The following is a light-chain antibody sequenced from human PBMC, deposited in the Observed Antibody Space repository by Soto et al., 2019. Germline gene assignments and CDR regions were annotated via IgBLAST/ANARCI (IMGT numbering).Light chain of an antibody. Sequence: QSALTQPPSVSGAPGQRVTISCTGSSSNIGAGYDVHWYQQLPGTAPKLLIYGNSNRPSGVPDRFSGSKSGTSASLAITGLQAEDEADYYCQSYDSSLNVVFGGGTKVTVL. V-gene: IGLV1-40*01. J-gene: IGLJ2*01. CDR3: QSYDSSLNVV. CDR2: GNS. CDR1: SSNIGAGYD.